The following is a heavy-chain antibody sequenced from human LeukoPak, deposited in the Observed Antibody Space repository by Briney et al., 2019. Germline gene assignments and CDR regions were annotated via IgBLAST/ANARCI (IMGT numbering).Heavy chain of an antibody. J-gene: IGHJ4*02. CDR3: ARYSSGWPFDT. CDR1: GFIFSDLG. V-gene: IGHV3-30*02. CDR2: IRSDGGKK. D-gene: IGHD6-19*01. Sequence: GGSLRLSCAASGFIFSDLGMHWVRQAPGKGLEWVAFIRSDGGKKYYADSVKGRFSISRDDSNRTLYLQMTSLRPEDTAFYFCARYSSGWPFDTWGQGTLVTVSS.